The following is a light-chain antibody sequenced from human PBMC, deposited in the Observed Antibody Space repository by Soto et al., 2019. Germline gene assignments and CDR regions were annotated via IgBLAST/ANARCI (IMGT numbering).Light chain of an antibody. Sequence: EIVLTQSPGTLSLSPGERATLSCRASQSVSSSYLAWYQQKPGQAPRLLIYGASSRATGIPDRFSGSGSGIDFTRTISRLEPEDFAVFYCQQYGSSPPITFGQGTRLEIK. CDR1: QSVSSSY. J-gene: IGKJ5*01. V-gene: IGKV3-20*01. CDR2: GAS. CDR3: QQYGSSPPIT.